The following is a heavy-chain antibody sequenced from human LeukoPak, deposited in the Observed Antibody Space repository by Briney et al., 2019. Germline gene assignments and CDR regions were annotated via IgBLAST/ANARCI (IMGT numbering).Heavy chain of an antibody. CDR2: FDPEDGET. J-gene: IGHJ4*02. CDR3: ATGGYCSGGSSYPYYFDY. Sequence: ASVKVSCKVSGYTLTELSMHWVRQAPGKGLEWMGGFDPEDGETIYAQKFQGRVTMTEDTSTDTAYMELSSLRSEDTAVYYCATGGYCSGGSSYPYYFDYWGQGTLVTVSS. D-gene: IGHD2-15*01. CDR1: GYTLTELS. V-gene: IGHV1-24*01.